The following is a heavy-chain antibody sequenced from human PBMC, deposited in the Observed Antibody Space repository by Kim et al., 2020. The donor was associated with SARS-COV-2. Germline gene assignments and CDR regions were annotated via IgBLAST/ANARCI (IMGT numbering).Heavy chain of an antibody. CDR2: S. CDR3: ARGLAVTQSFDI. J-gene: IGHJ3*02. D-gene: IGHD5-18*01. Sequence: SSVAQKFQGRVTITADEATATAYMELTSLRSGDTAVYYCARGLAVTQSFDIWGQGTLIIVSS. V-gene: IGHV1-69*01.